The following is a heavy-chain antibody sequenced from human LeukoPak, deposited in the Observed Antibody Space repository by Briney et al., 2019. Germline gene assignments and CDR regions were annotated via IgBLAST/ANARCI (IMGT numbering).Heavy chain of an antibody. D-gene: IGHD1-26*01. Sequence: RASETLSLTCTVSGGSISSGDYYWSWIRQPPGKGLEWIGYIYYGGSTYYNPSLKSRVTISVDTSKNQFSLKLSSVTAADTAVYYCARANVGEDAFDIWGQGTMVTVSS. CDR3: ARANVGEDAFDI. CDR1: GGSISSGDYY. J-gene: IGHJ3*02. V-gene: IGHV4-30-4*08. CDR2: IYYGGST.